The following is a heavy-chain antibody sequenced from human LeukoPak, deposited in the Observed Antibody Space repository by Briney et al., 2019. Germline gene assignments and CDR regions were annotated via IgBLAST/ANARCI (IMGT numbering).Heavy chain of an antibody. D-gene: IGHD6-13*01. CDR2: IIPIFGRA. CDR3: ARRENYGYSSSWYRY. J-gene: IGHJ4*02. Sequence: GASVKVSCKASGGTFISYAISWVRQAPGQGLEWMGGIIPIFGRANYAQKFQGRVTITTDESTSTAYMELSSLRSEDTAVYYCARRENYGYSSSWYRYWGQGTLVTVSS. V-gene: IGHV1-69*05. CDR1: GGTFISYA.